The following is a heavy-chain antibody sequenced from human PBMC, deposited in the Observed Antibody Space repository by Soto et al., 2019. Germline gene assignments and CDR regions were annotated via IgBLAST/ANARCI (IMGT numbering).Heavy chain of an antibody. Sequence: QVQLVQSGAEVKKPGSSVKVSCKASGGTFSSYAICWVRQAPGQGLEWLGGIIPIFGTANYAQKFQGRVTITADESTSTAYMGLSSLRSEDTAVYYCAREGVDGYNQFGFDYWGQGTLVTVSS. V-gene: IGHV1-69*01. CDR3: AREGVDGYNQFGFDY. CDR1: GGTFSSYA. CDR2: IIPIFGTA. D-gene: IGHD5-12*01. J-gene: IGHJ4*02.